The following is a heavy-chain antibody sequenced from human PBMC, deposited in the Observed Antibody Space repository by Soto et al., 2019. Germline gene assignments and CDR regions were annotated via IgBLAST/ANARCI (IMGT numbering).Heavy chain of an antibody. D-gene: IGHD2-15*01. V-gene: IGHV4-34*01. CDR1: VVSFSGYY. CDR2: INHSGST. Sequence: PSETLSLTCAFYVVSFSGYYWSCIRHPPGKGLEWIGEINHSGSTNYNPSLKSRVTVSVDTSKNQFSLKLSSVTAADTAVYYCARGAGYDRILSPSPGLRATKYWGQGTLVSVSS. CDR3: ARGAGYDRILSPSPGLRATKY. J-gene: IGHJ4*02.